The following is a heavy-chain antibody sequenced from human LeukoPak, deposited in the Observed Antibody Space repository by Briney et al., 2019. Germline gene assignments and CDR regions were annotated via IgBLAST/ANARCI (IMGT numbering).Heavy chain of an antibody. D-gene: IGHD6-19*01. CDR3: ARDDVYSSGKFDC. CDR1: GYTFTIYG. CDR2: ISAYNGNT. V-gene: IGHV1-18*01. Sequence: GASVTVSFTASGYTFTIYGISWVRQARGKGREWMGWISAYNGNTNYAQKLQGRVTITTDTSTSTAYMELRSLRSDDTAVYYCARDDVYSSGKFDCWGQGTLVTVSS. J-gene: IGHJ4*02.